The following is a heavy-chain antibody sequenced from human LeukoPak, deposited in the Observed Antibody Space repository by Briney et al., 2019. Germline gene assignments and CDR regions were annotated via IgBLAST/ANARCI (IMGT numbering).Heavy chain of an antibody. V-gene: IGHV1-2*02. J-gene: IGHJ4*02. Sequence: ASVKVSCKASGYTFTGNYMHRVRQAPGQGLEWVGWINPKSGATNYAQKFQGRVTMTRDTSISTVYMELSRLRSDDTAVYYCARGRPSSGSSGWGEYWGQGTLVTVSS. D-gene: IGHD6-19*01. CDR1: GYTFTGNY. CDR2: INPKSGAT. CDR3: ARGRPSSGSSGWGEY.